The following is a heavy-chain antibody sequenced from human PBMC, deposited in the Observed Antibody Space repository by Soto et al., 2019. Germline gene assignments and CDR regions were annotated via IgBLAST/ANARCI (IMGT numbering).Heavy chain of an antibody. CDR2: IRSKANSYAT. Sequence: EVQLVESGGGLVQPGGSLKLSCAASGFTFSGSAMHWVRQASGKGLEWVGRIRSKANSYATAYAASVKGRFTISRDDSKNTAYLQMNSLNTEDTAVYYCTSPGYGDYGDYFDYWGQGTLVTVSS. V-gene: IGHV3-73*02. CDR1: GFTFSGSA. D-gene: IGHD4-17*01. CDR3: TSPGYGDYGDYFDY. J-gene: IGHJ4*02.